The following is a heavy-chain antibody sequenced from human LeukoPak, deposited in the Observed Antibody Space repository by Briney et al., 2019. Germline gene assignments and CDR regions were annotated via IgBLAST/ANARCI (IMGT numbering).Heavy chain of an antibody. D-gene: IGHD3-22*01. V-gene: IGHV4-34*01. Sequence: SETLSLTCAVYGGSFSGYYWSWIRQAPGKGLEWIGEINHSGSTNYNPSLKSRVTISVDTSKNQFSLKLSSVTAADTAVYYCARQFYYYDSSGYEYWGQGTLVTVSS. J-gene: IGHJ4*02. CDR2: INHSGST. CDR1: GGSFSGYY. CDR3: ARQFYYYDSSGYEY.